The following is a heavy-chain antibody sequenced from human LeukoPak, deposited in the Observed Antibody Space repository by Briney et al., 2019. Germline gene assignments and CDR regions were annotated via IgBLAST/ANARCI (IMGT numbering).Heavy chain of an antibody. D-gene: IGHD1-26*01. Sequence: GASVKASCKASGYTFTGYYMHWVRQAPGQGLEWMGWINPNSGGTNYAQKFQGRVTMTRDTSISTAYMELSRLRSDDTAVYYCARSELKENYFDYWGQGTLVTVSS. J-gene: IGHJ4*02. CDR2: INPNSGGT. CDR1: GYTFTGYY. V-gene: IGHV1-2*02. CDR3: ARSELKENYFDY.